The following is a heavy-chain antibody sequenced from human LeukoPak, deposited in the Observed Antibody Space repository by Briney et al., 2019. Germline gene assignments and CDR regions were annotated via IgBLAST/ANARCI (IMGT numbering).Heavy chain of an antibody. CDR1: GDSISSYY. J-gene: IGHJ4*02. CDR3: VRESYSRYFDY. V-gene: IGHV4-59*01. Sequence: KTSETLSLTCTVSGDSISSYYCDWIRQPPGKGLEWIGYIYYSGTTNYNPSLKSRVTISVDTSKNQFSLKLSSVTAADTAVYYCVRESYSRYFDYWGQGAWSPSPQ. D-gene: IGHD4-11*01. CDR2: IYYSGTT.